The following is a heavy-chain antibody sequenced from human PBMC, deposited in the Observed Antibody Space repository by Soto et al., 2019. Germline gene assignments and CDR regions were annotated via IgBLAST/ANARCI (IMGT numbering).Heavy chain of an antibody. CDR2: TYYSGST. J-gene: IGHJ5*02. D-gene: IGHD2-2*01. CDR3: ARLTYPNWFDP. V-gene: IGHV4-39*01. Sequence: PSETLSLTCTVSGGSISSSSYYWGWIRQPPGKGLEWIGSTYYSGSTYYNPSLKSRVTISVDTSKNQFSLKLSSVTAADTAVYYCARLTYPNWFDPWGQGTLVTVSS. CDR1: GGSISSSSYY.